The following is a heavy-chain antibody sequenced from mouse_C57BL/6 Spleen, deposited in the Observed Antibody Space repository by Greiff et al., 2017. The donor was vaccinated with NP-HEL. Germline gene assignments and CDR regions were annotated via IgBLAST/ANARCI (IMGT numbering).Heavy chain of an antibody. J-gene: IGHJ3*01. CDR3: ASSDGYAWFAY. D-gene: IGHD2-2*01. CDR2: IYPGDGDT. V-gene: IGHV1-82*01. Sequence: VKLMESGPELVKPGASVKISCKASGYTFSNSWMNWVKQRPGKGLEWIGRIYPGDGDTNYNGKFKGKATLTADKSSSTAYMQLSSLTSEDSAVYFGASSDGYAWFAYWGQGTLVTVSA. CDR1: GYTFSNSW.